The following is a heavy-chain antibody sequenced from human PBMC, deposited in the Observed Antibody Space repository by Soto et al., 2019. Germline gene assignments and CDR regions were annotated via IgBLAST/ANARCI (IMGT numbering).Heavy chain of an antibody. CDR1: GGTFSSYA. CDR3: ARRSGYSSSWYPRHYYYYGMDV. J-gene: IGHJ6*02. V-gene: IGHV1-69*13. CDR2: IIPIFGTA. Sequence: ASVKVSCKASGGTFSSYAISWVRQAPGQGLEWMGGIIPIFGTANYAQKFQGRVTITADESMSTAYMELSSLRSEDTAVYYCARRSGYSSSWYPRHYYYYGMDVWGQGTTVTVSS. D-gene: IGHD6-13*01.